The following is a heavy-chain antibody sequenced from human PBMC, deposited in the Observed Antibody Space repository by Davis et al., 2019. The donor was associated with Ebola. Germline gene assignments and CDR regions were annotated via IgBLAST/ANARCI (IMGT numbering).Heavy chain of an antibody. CDR1: GGSVSSGGPS. J-gene: IGHJ4*02. D-gene: IGHD2-15*01. V-gene: IGHV4-30-4*07. CDR2: VYGSGST. Sequence: MPSETLSLTCAVSGGSVSSGGPSWSWIRQPPGKGLEWLGYVYGSGSTHLNPSLTSRIAMSVDRSKNQFSLKLNSVTTADTAVYYCERGRYITTPALWGQGTLVTVSS. CDR3: ERGRYITTPAL.